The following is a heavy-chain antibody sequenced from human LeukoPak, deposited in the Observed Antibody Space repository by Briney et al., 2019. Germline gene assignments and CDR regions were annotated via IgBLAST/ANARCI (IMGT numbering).Heavy chain of an antibody. CDR3: SRQGGYYDSSGCYEDY. J-gene: IGHJ4*02. D-gene: IGHD3-22*01. V-gene: IGHV3-30*03. Sequence: GGSLRLSCAASGFTFSSYGMHWVRQAPGKGLEWVAVISYDGSNKYYADSVKGRFTISRDNSKNTLYLQMNSLRAEDTAVYYCSRQGGYYDSSGCYEDYWGQGTLVTVSS. CDR1: GFTFSSYG. CDR2: ISYDGSNK.